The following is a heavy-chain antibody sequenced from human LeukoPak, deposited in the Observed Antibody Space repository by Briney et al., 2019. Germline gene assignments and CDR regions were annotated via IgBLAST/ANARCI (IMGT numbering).Heavy chain of an antibody. CDR2: IYPDGRI. D-gene: IGHD3-22*01. V-gene: IGHV4-59*12. CDR1: SGSMTDSC. Sequence: SETLSLTCSVSSGSMTDSCWSWFRQAPGKGFEWLGFIYPDGRIEYSPSLRSRVTFSVATSKLEATVRLSSVTASDTTVYYCTREGYDRSGYFLDFWGQGTLVTVSS. J-gene: IGHJ4*02. CDR3: TREGYDRSGYFLDF.